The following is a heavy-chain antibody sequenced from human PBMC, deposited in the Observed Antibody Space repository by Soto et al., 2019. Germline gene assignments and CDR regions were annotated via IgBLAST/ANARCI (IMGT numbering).Heavy chain of an antibody. CDR3: ARQSDHDFWSGYSTSDYYYYGMDV. CDR1: GYSFTSYW. J-gene: IGHJ6*02. CDR2: IYPGDSDT. Sequence: EVQLVQSGAEVKKPGESLKISCKGSGYSFTSYWIGWVRQMPGKGLEWMGIIYPGDSDTRYSPSFQGQVTISADKSISTAYLQWSSLKASDTAMYYCARQSDHDFWSGYSTSDYYYYGMDVWGQGTTVTVSS. D-gene: IGHD3-3*01. V-gene: IGHV5-51*01.